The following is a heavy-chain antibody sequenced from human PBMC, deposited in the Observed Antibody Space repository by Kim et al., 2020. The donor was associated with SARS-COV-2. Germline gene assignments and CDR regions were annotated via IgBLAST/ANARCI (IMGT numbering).Heavy chain of an antibody. CDR2: ISYDGSNR. Sequence: GGSLRLSCAASGFTFGTYAMHWVRQAPGKGLEWVAVISYDGSNRYYADSVMGRFTISRDNSKNTLSLQMNSLRAEDTAVYYCARGLLGNYYYGMDVWGQGTTVTVSS. CDR3: ARGLLGNYYYGMDV. CDR1: GFTFGTYA. J-gene: IGHJ6*02. V-gene: IGHV3-30*04. D-gene: IGHD2-15*01.